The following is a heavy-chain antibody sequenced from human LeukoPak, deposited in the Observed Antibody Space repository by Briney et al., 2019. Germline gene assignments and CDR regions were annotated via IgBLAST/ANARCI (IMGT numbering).Heavy chain of an antibody. Sequence: GGSLRLSCAASGFTFSYYSMHWVRQAPGKGLEYVSAISSNGDNTYYANSVKGRFTISRDNSKNTLYLQMASLRGEDTAVYYCARAPREGFSGSYHDYWGQGTLVTVSS. CDR3: ARAPREGFSGSYHDY. D-gene: IGHD1-26*01. J-gene: IGHJ4*02. V-gene: IGHV3-64*01. CDR2: ISSNGDNT. CDR1: GFTFSYYS.